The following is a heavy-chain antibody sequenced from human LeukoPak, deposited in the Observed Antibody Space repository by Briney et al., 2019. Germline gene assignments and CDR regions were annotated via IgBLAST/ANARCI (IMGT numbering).Heavy chain of an antibody. CDR3: AETNTQDWFDP. J-gene: IGHJ5*02. V-gene: IGHV4-39*07. D-gene: IGHD2-8*01. Sequence: SETLSLACRVSGGSISSTSYYWGWIRQPPGKGLEWIASIYHSGETFYNPSLESRVAISVDTSNNEVFLDLYSVTAADTAMYYCAETNTQDWFDPWGRGTLVTVSS. CDR2: IYHSGET. CDR1: GGSISSTSYY.